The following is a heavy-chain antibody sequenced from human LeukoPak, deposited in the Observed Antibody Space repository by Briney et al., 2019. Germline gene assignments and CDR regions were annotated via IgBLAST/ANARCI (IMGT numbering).Heavy chain of an antibody. D-gene: IGHD3-22*01. Sequence: GGSLRLSRAASGFTFSSYAMSWVRQAPGRGLEWVSAISGSGGSTYYADSVKGRFTISRDNSKNTLYLQMNSLRAEDTAVYYCAKTMIVVVIPYYFDYWGQGTLVTVSS. V-gene: IGHV3-23*01. CDR2: ISGSGGST. CDR3: AKTMIVVVIPYYFDY. J-gene: IGHJ4*02. CDR1: GFTFSSYA.